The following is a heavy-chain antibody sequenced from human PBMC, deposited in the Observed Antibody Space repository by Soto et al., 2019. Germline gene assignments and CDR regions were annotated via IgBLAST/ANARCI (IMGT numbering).Heavy chain of an antibody. V-gene: IGHV4-34*01. D-gene: IGHD4-17*01. CDR3: ARIPGSDYCDPHDY. Sequence: ETLSLPCAVYDGSFSGYHWTWIRQPPGRGLDWIGEITHRGSPNYNPSLKSRVTISVDTSKNQFSLNLRSVAAADTAVYYCARIPGSDYCDPHDYWGQGTLVTVSS. CDR1: DGSFSGYH. J-gene: IGHJ4*02. CDR2: ITHRGSP.